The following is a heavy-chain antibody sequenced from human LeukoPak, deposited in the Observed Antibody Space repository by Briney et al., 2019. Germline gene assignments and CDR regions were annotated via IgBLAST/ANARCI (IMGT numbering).Heavy chain of an antibody. V-gene: IGHV3-30-3*01. CDR3: ARAVGVVPAAIEGWFDP. CDR2: ISYDGSNK. Sequence: GGSLRLSCAASGFTFSSYAMHWVRQAPGKGLEWVAVISYDGSNKYYADSVKGQFTISRDNSKNTLYLQMNSLRAEDTAVYYCARAVGVVPAAIEGWFDPWGQGTLVTVSS. J-gene: IGHJ5*02. D-gene: IGHD2-2*01. CDR1: GFTFSSYA.